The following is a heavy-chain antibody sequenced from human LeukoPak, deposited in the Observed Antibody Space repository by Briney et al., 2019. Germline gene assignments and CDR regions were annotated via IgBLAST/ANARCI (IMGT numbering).Heavy chain of an antibody. J-gene: IGHJ4*02. Sequence: SVKVSCKASGGTFSSYAISWVRQAPGQGLEWMGGIIPIFGTANYAQKFQGRVTITTDESTSTAYMELSSLRSEDTAVYYCARGGYTGYDFHYWGQGTLVTVSS. CDR2: IIPIFGTA. D-gene: IGHD5-12*01. CDR3: ARGGYTGYDFHY. CDR1: GGTFSSYA. V-gene: IGHV1-69*05.